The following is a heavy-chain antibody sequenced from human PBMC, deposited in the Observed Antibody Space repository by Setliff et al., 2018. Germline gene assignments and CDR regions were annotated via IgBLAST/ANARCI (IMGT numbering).Heavy chain of an antibody. CDR2: IYIGGSA. J-gene: IGHJ6*03. D-gene: IGHD6-19*01. CDR3: AREQWLDPPGYYYMDV. V-gene: IGHV4-4*07. Sequence: PSETLSLTCVVYGGSLSDYYWTWIRQSPEKGLEWIGHIYIGGSANYNPSLKSRVTMSIDTSKNQFSLKLNSVTAADMAVYYCAREQWLDPPGYYYMDVWAKGTTVTVSS. CDR1: GGSLSDYY.